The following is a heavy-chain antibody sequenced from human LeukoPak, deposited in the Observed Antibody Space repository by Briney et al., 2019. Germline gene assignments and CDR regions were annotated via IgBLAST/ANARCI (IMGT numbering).Heavy chain of an antibody. Sequence: SETPSLTCTVSGGSISSYYWSWIQQPAGKGLEWIGRIYTSGSTNYNPSLKSRVTMSVDTSKNQFSLKLSSVTAADTAVYYCARGGSIVGATPHDTFDIWGQGTMVTVSS. CDR3: ARGGSIVGATPHDTFDI. V-gene: IGHV4-4*07. CDR1: GGSISSYY. D-gene: IGHD1-26*01. CDR2: IYTSGST. J-gene: IGHJ3*02.